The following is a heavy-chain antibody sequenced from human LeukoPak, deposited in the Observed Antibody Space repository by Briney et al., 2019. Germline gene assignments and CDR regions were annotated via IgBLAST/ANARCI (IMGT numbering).Heavy chain of an antibody. CDR1: GYAFINYA. D-gene: IGHD5-18*01. V-gene: IGHV7-4-1*02. Sequence: GASVKVSCKASGYAFINYAMNWARQAPGQGLEWMGWIDTNTGNPTYAQGFTGRFVFSLDTSVSTAYLQISSLKAEDTAVYYCARERLRAYSYASDYWGQGTLVTVSS. CDR2: IDTNTGNP. J-gene: IGHJ4*02. CDR3: ARERLRAYSYASDY.